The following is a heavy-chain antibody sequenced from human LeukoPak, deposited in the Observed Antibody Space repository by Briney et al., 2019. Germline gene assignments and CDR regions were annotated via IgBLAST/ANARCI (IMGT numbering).Heavy chain of an antibody. CDR1: VFTFSDYY. V-gene: IGHV3-11*04. Sequence: VGSLRLSCAASVFTFSDYYMSWIRQAPGKGLGWVSYISSSGSTIYYADSVKGRFTISRDNAKNSLYLQMNSLRAQDTAVYYCARDRDLGVIYYYYYMYVWAKGTTVTVSS. D-gene: IGHD3-10*01. CDR2: ISSSGSTI. J-gene: IGHJ6*03. CDR3: ARDRDLGVIYYYYYMYV.